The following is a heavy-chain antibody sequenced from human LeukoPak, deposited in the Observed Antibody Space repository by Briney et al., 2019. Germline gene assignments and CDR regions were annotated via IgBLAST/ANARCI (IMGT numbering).Heavy chain of an antibody. Sequence: GASVKVSCKASGYSFTSYGITWVRQAPGQGLEWMGRISTFNDKTVFADKFQGRVTMTTDTDTAYLTLRRLRSDDTAVYFCARSGSSSWSSVFDHWGQGTPVTVSS. D-gene: IGHD6-13*01. CDR1: GYSFTSYG. J-gene: IGHJ4*02. CDR3: ARSGSSSWSSVFDH. CDR2: ISTFNDKT. V-gene: IGHV1-18*01.